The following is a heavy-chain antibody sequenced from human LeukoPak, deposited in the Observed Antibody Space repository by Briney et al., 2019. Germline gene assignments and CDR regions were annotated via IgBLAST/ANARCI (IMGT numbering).Heavy chain of an antibody. V-gene: IGHV3-21*04. CDR1: GFTFSSYS. CDR3: ARDQRPDGGYYFDY. CDR2: ISSSSSYI. D-gene: IGHD1-14*01. J-gene: IGHJ4*02. Sequence: GGSLRLSCAASGFTFSSYSMNWVRQAPGKGLEWVSSISSSSSYIYYADSVKGRFTISRDNSKNTLYLQMNSLRAEDTAVYYCARDQRPDGGYYFDYWGQGTLVTVSS.